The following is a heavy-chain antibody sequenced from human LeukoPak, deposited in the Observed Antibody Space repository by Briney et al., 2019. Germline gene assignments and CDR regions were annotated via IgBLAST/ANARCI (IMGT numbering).Heavy chain of an antibody. J-gene: IGHJ5*02. D-gene: IGHD3-3*01. CDR3: ARDLREYYDFWSGYSNWFDP. V-gene: IGHV1-46*01. Sequence: ASVKVSCKASGYTFTSYYMHWVRQAPGQGLEWMGIINPSGGSTSYAQKFQGRVTMTRDTSTSTVYMELSSLRSEDTAVYYCARDLREYYDFWSGYSNWFDPWGQGTLVTVSS. CDR1: GYTFTSYY. CDR2: INPSGGST.